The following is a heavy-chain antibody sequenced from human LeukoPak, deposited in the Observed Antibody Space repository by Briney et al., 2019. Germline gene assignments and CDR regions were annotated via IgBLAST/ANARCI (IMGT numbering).Heavy chain of an antibody. CDR1: GGSISSSNYY. D-gene: IGHD4-23*01. Sequence: PSETLSLTCTVSGGSISSSNYYWGWIRQPPGKGLEWIGSVYYSGNTYYNPSLKSRVTISVDTSKNQFSLKLSSVTAADTAVYYCATVITPGYFDYWGQGTLVTVSS. V-gene: IGHV4-39*01. J-gene: IGHJ4*02. CDR2: VYYSGNT. CDR3: ATVITPGYFDY.